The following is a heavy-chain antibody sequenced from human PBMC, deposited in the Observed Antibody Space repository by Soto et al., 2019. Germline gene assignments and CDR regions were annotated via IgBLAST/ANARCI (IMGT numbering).Heavy chain of an antibody. CDR1: GFSLNTRGVG. CDR2: IFWDDDK. V-gene: IGHV2-5*02. J-gene: IGHJ5*02. CDR3: AHTVGIQPYNWFDP. Sequence: QITLKESGPTLVKPTQTLTLTCTFSGFSLNTRGVGVSWIRQPPGKALEWLAVIFWDDDKFYSPSLKSRLTFTKDTSKNQVLLKMTNMDPVDTGTYFCAHTVGIQPYNWFDPWGQGTLVTVSS.